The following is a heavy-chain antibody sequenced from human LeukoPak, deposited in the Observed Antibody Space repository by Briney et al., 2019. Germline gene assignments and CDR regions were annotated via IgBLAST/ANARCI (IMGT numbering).Heavy chain of an antibody. Sequence: GGSLRLSCAASGFTFSSYAMSWVRQAPGKGLERISGFSGSGGSTYYADSVKGRFTISRDNAKNTLYLQMNSLRAEDTAVYYCAGHGSGSYYNVPNWFDPWGQGTLVTVSS. CDR1: GFTFSSYA. CDR3: AGHGSGSYYNVPNWFDP. J-gene: IGHJ5*02. CDR2: FSGSGGST. D-gene: IGHD3-10*01. V-gene: IGHV3-23*01.